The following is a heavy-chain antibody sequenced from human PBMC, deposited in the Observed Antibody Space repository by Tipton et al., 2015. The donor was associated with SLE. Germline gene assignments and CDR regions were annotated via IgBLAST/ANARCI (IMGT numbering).Heavy chain of an antibody. Sequence: SLRLSCSASGFTFSSYAMHWVRQAPGKGLEYVSAISSNGGSTYYADSVKGRFTISRDNSKNTLYLQMNSLRAEDTAVYYCAKETDSIAAAGHFDYWGQGTLVTVSS. V-gene: IGHV3-64*04. CDR3: AKETDSIAAAGHFDY. CDR1: GFTFSSYA. D-gene: IGHD6-13*01. J-gene: IGHJ4*02. CDR2: ISSNGGST.